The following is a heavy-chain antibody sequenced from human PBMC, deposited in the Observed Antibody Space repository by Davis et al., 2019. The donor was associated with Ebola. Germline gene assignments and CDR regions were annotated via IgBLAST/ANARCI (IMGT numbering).Heavy chain of an antibody. D-gene: IGHD3-9*01. V-gene: IGHV3-33*01. J-gene: IGHJ4*02. Sequence: PGGSLRLSCVVSGFTFSSYGMHRVRQAPGKGLEWVAVIWYDGSNKYYVDSVKGRFTISRDNSKNTLYLQMNSLRAEDTAVYYCARDGDLLTGYYFDSWGQGTLVTVSS. CDR1: GFTFSSYG. CDR3: ARDGDLLTGYYFDS. CDR2: IWYDGSNK.